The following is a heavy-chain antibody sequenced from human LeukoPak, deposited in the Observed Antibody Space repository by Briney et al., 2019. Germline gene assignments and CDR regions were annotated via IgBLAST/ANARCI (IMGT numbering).Heavy chain of an antibody. CDR1: GYTFATYG. V-gene: IGHV1-18*01. CDR2: ISAYNGNT. Sequence: ASVKVSCNPSGYTFATYGISRVRQSPGQGLEWMGWISAYNGNTNYAQKLQGRVTMTTDTSTSTAYMELRSLRSDDTAVFYCARARGRSLIYYWGHGTLFTASS. D-gene: IGHD1-26*01. CDR3: ARARGRSLIYY. J-gene: IGHJ4*03.